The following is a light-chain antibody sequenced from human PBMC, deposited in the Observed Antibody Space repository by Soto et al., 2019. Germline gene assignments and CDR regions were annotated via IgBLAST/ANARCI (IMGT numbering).Light chain of an antibody. J-gene: IGKJ1*01. CDR3: LQDYNYPRT. Sequence: IQMTQSPSSLSASVGDRVTITCRASQGIRNDLAWYQQKPGKAPKLLIYVASILHGDIPSRFSGSGFGTDFTLTISSLQPEDFATYYCLQDYNYPRTFGQGTKVEVK. CDR1: QGIRND. CDR2: VAS. V-gene: IGKV1-6*01.